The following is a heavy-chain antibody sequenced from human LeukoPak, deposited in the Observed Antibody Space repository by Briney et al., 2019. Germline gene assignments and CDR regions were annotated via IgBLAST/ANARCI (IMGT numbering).Heavy chain of an antibody. CDR1: GFTFSTYI. J-gene: IGHJ1*01. D-gene: IGHD1-1*01. Sequence: GGSLRLSCVASGFTFSTYIMNWVRQAPGKGLEWVSYISSDGTTMNYADSVRGRFIISRDNAKSSLFLQMNSLRDEDTAVYYCARGTATTGGYFQHCGPGTLVTVSS. CDR3: ARGTATTGGYFQH. CDR2: ISSDGTTM. V-gene: IGHV3-48*02.